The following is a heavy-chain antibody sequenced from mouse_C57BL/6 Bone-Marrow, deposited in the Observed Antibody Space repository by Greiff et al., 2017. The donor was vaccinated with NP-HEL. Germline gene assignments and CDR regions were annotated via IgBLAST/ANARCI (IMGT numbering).Heavy chain of an antibody. CDR2: IDPNSGGT. D-gene: IGHD1-1*01. CDR1: GYTFTSYW. V-gene: IGHV1-72*01. Sequence: VQLQQPGAELVKPGASVTLSCKASGYTFTSYWMHWVKQRPGRGLEWIGRIDPNSGGTKYNEKFKSKATLTVDKPSSTAYMQLSSLTSEDSAVYYCARDALFITTVVALYYYAMDYWGQGTSVTVSS. CDR3: ARDALFITTVVALYYYAMDY. J-gene: IGHJ4*01.